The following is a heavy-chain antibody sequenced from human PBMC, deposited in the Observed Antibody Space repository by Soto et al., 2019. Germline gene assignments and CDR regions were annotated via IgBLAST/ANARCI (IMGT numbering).Heavy chain of an antibody. Sequence: ASVKVSCKVSGYTLTELSIHWVRQAPGKGLEWMGGFDPEDGETIYAQKFQGRVTMTEDTSTDTAYMELSSLRSEDTAVYYCATLPAYSNYDSSGFQYYFDYWGQGTLVTVSS. V-gene: IGHV1-24*01. D-gene: IGHD3-22*01. CDR1: GYTLTELS. J-gene: IGHJ4*02. CDR2: FDPEDGET. CDR3: ATLPAYSNYDSSGFQYYFDY.